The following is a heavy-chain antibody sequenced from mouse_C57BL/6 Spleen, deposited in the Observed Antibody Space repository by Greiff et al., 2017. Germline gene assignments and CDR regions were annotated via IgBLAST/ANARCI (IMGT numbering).Heavy chain of an antibody. V-gene: IGHV1-81*01. Sequence: VHLVESGAELARPGASVKLSCKASGYTFTSYGISWVKQRTGQGLEWIGEIYPRSGNTYYNEKFKGKATLIADKSSSTAYMELRSLTSADSAVYFCARDTTVVAPYYAMDDWGQGASVTVSS. J-gene: IGHJ4*01. CDR3: ARDTTVVAPYYAMDD. D-gene: IGHD1-1*01. CDR1: GYTFTSYG. CDR2: IYPRSGNT.